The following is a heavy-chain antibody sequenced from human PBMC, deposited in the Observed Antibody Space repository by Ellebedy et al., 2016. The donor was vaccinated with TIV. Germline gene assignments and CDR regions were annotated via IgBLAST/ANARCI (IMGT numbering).Heavy chain of an antibody. D-gene: IGHD3-22*01. CDR1: GGSFSGYY. CDR3: ARGDYYYDSSGYENWFDP. Sequence: MPSETLSLTCAVYGGSFSGYYWSWIRQPPGKGLEWIGEINHSGSTNYNPSLKSRVTISVDTSKNQFSLKLSSVTAADTAVYYCARGDYYYDSSGYENWFDPWGQGTLVTVSS. CDR2: INHSGST. V-gene: IGHV4-34*09. J-gene: IGHJ5*02.